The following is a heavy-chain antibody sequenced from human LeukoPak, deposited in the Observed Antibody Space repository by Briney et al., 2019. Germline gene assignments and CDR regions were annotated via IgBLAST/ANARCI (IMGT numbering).Heavy chain of an antibody. Sequence: PSETLSLTCTVSGGSISSSNYYWGWIRQPPGKGLEWIGSIYYSGSTYYNPPLKSRVTISVDTSKNQFSLKLSSVTAADTAVYYCARRRIVATIDYWGQGTQVTVSS. V-gene: IGHV4-39*01. CDR2: IYYSGST. CDR3: ARRRIVATIDY. J-gene: IGHJ4*02. CDR1: GGSISSSNYY. D-gene: IGHD5-12*01.